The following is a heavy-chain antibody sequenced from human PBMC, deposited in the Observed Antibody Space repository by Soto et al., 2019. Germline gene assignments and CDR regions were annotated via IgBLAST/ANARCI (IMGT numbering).Heavy chain of an antibody. CDR2: LDAGDTT. J-gene: IGHJ4*02. V-gene: IGHV3-23*01. CDR1: GFTFSRRA. D-gene: IGHD6-13*01. CDR3: AKDPRAYSTHMGYFSDH. Sequence: EVQLLESGGNLVQPGGSLRLSCAASGFTFSRRAMSWVRQAPGEGLEWVSTLDAGDTTYYADSVKGRFTISRDNARNTLSLQMNSLRVEDTAVYYCAKDPRAYSTHMGYFSDHCGQGTLVTVSS.